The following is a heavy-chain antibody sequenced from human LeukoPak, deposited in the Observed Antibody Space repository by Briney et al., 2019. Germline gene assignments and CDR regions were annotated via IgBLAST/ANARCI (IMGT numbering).Heavy chain of an antibody. CDR1: EFSFSSYA. CDR2: ISGSGDSA. J-gene: IGHJ4*02. CDR3: ASHANFWSAEKI. V-gene: IGHV3-23*01. D-gene: IGHD3-3*01. Sequence: TGGSLRLSCAASEFSFSSYATSWVRQAPGKGLEWVSAISGSGDSAYYADSVKGRFTISRDNSKNTLYLQMNSLRGEDTAVYYCASHANFWSAEKIWGQGTQVTVSS.